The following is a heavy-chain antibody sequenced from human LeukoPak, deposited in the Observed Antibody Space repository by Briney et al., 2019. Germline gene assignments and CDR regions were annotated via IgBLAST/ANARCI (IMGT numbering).Heavy chain of an antibody. CDR3: ARDGDYGGPYYFDY. J-gene: IGHJ4*02. Sequence: PSQTLTLTCTVSGGSISSGSYYWSWIRQPAGKGLEWIGRIYTSGSTNYNPSLKSRVTISVDTSKNQFSLKLSSVTAADTAVYYCARDGDYGGPYYFDYWGQGTLVTVSS. D-gene: IGHD4-17*01. CDR2: IYTSGST. CDR1: GGSISSGSYY. V-gene: IGHV4-61*02.